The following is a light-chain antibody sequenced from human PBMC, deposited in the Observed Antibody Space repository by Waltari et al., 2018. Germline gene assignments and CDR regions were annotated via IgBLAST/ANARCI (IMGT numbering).Light chain of an antibody. J-gene: IGKJ3*01. CDR2: EAT. CDR1: QSIGSW. Sequence: DIQMTQSPSTLSASVGDRVTIPCRASQSIGSWLAWYQQKPGKAPKLLIYEATSLESGVPSRCSASGSGTEFTLTISSLQPDDFATYYCQRYNSYPITFGPGTKVDI. V-gene: IGKV1-5*03. CDR3: QRYNSYPIT.